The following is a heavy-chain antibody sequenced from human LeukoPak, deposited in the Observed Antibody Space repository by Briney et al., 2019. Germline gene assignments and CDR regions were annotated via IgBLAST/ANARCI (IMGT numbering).Heavy chain of an antibody. V-gene: IGHV4-59*01. J-gene: IGHJ3*02. D-gene: IGHD3-10*01. CDR2: IFYTGTA. CDR3: ARAPRGAFDI. CDR1: GGSISGYF. Sequence: SETLSLTCTVSGGSISGYFWSWIRQPPGEGLQFIGYIFYTGTASYNPSLNSRVTISVDTSKNQFSLKLSSVTAADTAVYYCARAPRGAFDIWGQGTMVTVSS.